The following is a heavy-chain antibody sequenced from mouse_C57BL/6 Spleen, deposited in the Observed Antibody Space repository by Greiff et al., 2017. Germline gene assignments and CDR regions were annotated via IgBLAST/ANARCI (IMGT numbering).Heavy chain of an antibody. D-gene: IGHD1-1*01. J-gene: IGHJ4*01. V-gene: IGHV5-9*01. CDR1: GFTFSSYT. CDR3: ARLNYGSSYGYAMDY. CDR2: ISGGGGNT. Sequence: EVQVVESGGGLVKPGGSLKLSCAASGFTFSSYTMSWVRQTPEKRLEWVATISGGGGNTYYPDSVKGRFTISRDNAKNTLYLQMSSLRSEDTALYYCARLNYGSSYGYAMDYWGQGTSVTVSS.